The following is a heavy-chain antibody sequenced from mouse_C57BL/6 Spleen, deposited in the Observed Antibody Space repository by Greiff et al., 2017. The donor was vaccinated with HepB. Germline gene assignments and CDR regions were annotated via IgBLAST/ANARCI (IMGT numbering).Heavy chain of an antibody. CDR1: GYTFTSYW. CDR3: ARGGTRAGRYFDY. CDR2: IDPSDSYT. Sequence: VQLQQPGAELVMPGASVKLSCKASGYTFTSYWMHWVKQRPGQGLEWIGEIDPSDSYTNYNQKFKGKSTLTVDKSSSTAYMQLSSLTSEDSAVYYCARGGTRAGRYFDYWGQGTTLTVSS. D-gene: IGHD3-1*01. J-gene: IGHJ2*01. V-gene: IGHV1-69*01.